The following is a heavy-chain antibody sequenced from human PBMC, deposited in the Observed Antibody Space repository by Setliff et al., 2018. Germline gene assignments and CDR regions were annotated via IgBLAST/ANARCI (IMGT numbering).Heavy chain of an antibody. CDR1: GFSLHVYT. CDR2: ISSNSNYI. V-gene: IGHV3-21*01. Sequence: GGSLRLSCVASGFSLHVYTMEWVRQAPGKGLDWVSSISSNSNYIYTADSLKGRLTVSRDNAKNSLYLQMNSLRAEDTAMYYCARESMVILAFDIWGQGTMVTVSS. CDR3: ARESMVILAFDI. J-gene: IGHJ3*02. D-gene: IGHD3-22*01.